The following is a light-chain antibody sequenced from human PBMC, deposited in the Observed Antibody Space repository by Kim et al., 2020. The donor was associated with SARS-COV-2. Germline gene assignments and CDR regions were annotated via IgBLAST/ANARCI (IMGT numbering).Light chain of an antibody. Sequence: EIELTQSPGTLALSPGERATLSCRASQSVASSFLAWYRQKPGQAPTLLIYETSTRATGIPDRFSGSGSGTDFTLTISGLEPEDFAVYYCQQFGGSSYTFGQGTKVDIK. CDR2: ETS. V-gene: IGKV3-20*01. CDR3: QQFGGSSYT. J-gene: IGKJ2*01. CDR1: QSVASSF.